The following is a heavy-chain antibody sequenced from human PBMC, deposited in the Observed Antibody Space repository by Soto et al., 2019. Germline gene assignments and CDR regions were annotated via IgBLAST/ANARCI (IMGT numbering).Heavy chain of an antibody. CDR2: IYNTGA. J-gene: IGHJ4*02. CDR1: GDSITTRY. Sequence: PSETLSLTCTVSGDSITTRYWSWIRQPPGKGLEWIGYIYNTGANYNPSLMSRASMSLDTSKNLFSLRLRSVTAADTAVYYCAGGDHWRLVDYWGRGNLVTVSS. CDR3: AGGDHWRLVDY. D-gene: IGHD3-16*01. V-gene: IGHV4-59*11.